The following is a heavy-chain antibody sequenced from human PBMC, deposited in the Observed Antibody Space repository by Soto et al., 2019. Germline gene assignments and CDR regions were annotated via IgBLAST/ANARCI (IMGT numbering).Heavy chain of an antibody. J-gene: IGHJ5*02. V-gene: IGHV4-59*06. CDR2: IYYSGST. Sequence: SETLSLTCTVSGGSISSYYWSWIRQHPGKGLEWIGYIYYSGSTYYNPSLKSRVTISVDTSKNQFSLKLSSVTAADTAVYYCARDSGYYDSSGYLDWFDPWGQGTLVTVSS. CDR1: GGSISSYY. D-gene: IGHD3-22*01. CDR3: ARDSGYYDSSGYLDWFDP.